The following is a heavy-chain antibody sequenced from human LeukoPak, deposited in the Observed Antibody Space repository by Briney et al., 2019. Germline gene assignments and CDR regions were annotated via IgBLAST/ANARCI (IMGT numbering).Heavy chain of an antibody. CDR3: AKGKDC. CDR1: EFTFSDYA. V-gene: IGHV3-23*01. Sequence: GGSLRLSCVASEFTFSDYAMSWVRQAPGKGLEWVSAITGSGGSTYYADSVKGRFTISRDNSKNTLYLQMDSLRADDTAVYYCAKGKDCWGQGTLVTVSS. J-gene: IGHJ4*02. CDR2: ITGSGGST.